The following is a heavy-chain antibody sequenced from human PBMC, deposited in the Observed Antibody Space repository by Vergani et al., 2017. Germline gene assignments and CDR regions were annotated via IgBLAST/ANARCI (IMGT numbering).Heavy chain of an antibody. CDR1: GFTFSSYW. Sequence: EVQLVESGGGLVKPGGSLRLSCAASGFTFSSYWMHWVRQAPGKGLVWVSRINSDGSRTSYADSVTGRFTISRDNAKNTLYLQMNTLRAEDTAVYYCAGLSRGRDTDWFDPWGQGTLVTVSS. J-gene: IGHJ5*02. D-gene: IGHD6-25*01. V-gene: IGHV3-74*02. CDR3: AGLSRGRDTDWFDP. CDR2: INSDGSRT.